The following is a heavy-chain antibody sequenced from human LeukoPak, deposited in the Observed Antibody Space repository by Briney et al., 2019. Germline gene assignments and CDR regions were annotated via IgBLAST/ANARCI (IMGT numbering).Heavy chain of an antibody. V-gene: IGHV3-30*04. CDR2: ISYDGSNK. J-gene: IGHJ5*02. CDR1: GFTFSSYA. Sequence: GGSLRLSCAASGFTFSSYAMHWVRQAPGKGLEWVAVISYDGSNKYYADSVKGRFTISRDNSKNTLYLQMNSLRAEDTAVYYCAREEGDILTGYNWFDPWGQGTLVTVSS. D-gene: IGHD3-9*01. CDR3: AREEGDILTGYNWFDP.